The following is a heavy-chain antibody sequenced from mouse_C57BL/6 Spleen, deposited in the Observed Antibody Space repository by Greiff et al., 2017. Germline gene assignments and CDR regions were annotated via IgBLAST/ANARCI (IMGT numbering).Heavy chain of an antibody. CDR1: GYSITSGYY. J-gene: IGHJ3*01. CDR3: AREYSNYEY. Sequence: DVKLQESGPGLVKPSQSLSLTCSVTGYSITSGYYWNWIRQFPGNKLEWMGYISYDGSNNYNPSLKNRISITRDTSKNQFFLKLNSVTTEDTATYYCAREYSNYEYWGQGTLVTVSA. D-gene: IGHD2-5*01. CDR2: ISYDGSN. V-gene: IGHV3-6*01.